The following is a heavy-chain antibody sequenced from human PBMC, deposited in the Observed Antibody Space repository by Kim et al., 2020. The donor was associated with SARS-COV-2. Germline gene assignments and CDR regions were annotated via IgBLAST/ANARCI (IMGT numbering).Heavy chain of an antibody. J-gene: IGHJ6*02. CDR3: ARDRGPIDYYYYGMDV. D-gene: IGHD3-10*01. V-gene: IGHV6-1*01. Sequence: VKSRITINPDTSKNQFSLQLNSVTPEDTAVYYCARDRGPIDYYYYGMDVWGQGTTVTVSS.